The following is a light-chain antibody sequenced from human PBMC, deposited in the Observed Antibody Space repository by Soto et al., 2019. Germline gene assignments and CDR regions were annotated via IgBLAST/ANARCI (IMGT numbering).Light chain of an antibody. V-gene: IGKV1-39*01. CDR1: QSISNY. CDR2: AAS. CDR3: QQSYSTPLT. Sequence: DIQMTQSPSSLSASVGDGVTIACRASQSISNYLNWYQQKPGKAPKLLIFAASSLHSGVPSRFSGSGSGTDFTLTISSLQPEDFATYYCQQSYSTPLTFGGGTKVDIK. J-gene: IGKJ4*01.